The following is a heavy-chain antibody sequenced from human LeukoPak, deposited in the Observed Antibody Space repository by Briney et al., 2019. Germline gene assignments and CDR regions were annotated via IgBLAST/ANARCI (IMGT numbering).Heavy chain of an antibody. CDR3: PCR. D-gene: IGHD5-24*01. CDR1: GCTFTNNA. J-gene: IGHJ4*02. CDR2: VSGSGGGT. Sequence: GSLSLSCAASGCTFTNNAMSWVRQAPGKGLEWVSAVSGSGGGTDYADSVKGRFTITSANSKTKLVLHYCATDPRAGSRVSTPCRRGQGSQVAVPS. V-gene: IGHV3-23*01.